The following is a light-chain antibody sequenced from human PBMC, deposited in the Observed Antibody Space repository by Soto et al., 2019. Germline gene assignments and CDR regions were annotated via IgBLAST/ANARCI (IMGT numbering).Light chain of an antibody. J-gene: IGKJ5*01. CDR2: AAS. CDR1: QSIASY. CDR3: QQLNRYPIT. V-gene: IGKV1-9*01. Sequence: DFQMTQSPSTLSASVGDRVTITCRASQSIASYLNWYQQKPGKAPMLLIYAASTLQSGVPSRFSGSGSGTEFTLTISSLQPEDFATYYCQQLNRYPITFGQGTRLEIK.